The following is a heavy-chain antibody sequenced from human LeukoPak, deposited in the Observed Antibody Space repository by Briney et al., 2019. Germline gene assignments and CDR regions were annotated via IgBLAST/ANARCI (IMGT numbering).Heavy chain of an antibody. J-gene: IGHJ4*02. Sequence: GGSLRLSCAASGFTFSSYAMSWVRQAPGKGLEWVSRINSDGSSTSYADSVKGRFTISRDNAKNTLYLQMNSLRAEDTAVYYCARDHMGRDGYKEGYGNWGQGTLVTVSS. CDR3: ARDHMGRDGYKEGYGN. D-gene: IGHD5-24*01. V-gene: IGHV3-74*01. CDR2: INSDGSST. CDR1: GFTFSSYA.